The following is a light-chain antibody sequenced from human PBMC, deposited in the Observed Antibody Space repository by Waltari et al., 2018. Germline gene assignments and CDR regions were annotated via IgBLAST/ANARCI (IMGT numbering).Light chain of an antibody. CDR1: TCDIGFSTY. CDR2: DLC. Sequence: QSALTPPASVSASPGQSTTISYPGPTCDIGFSTYVSWYQQHPGKTPQLIIYDLCERPSGGSNRFSGSKSGNTAALTISGLQAEDEADYYCNSYTGSSSWVFGGGTKLTVL. CDR3: NSYTGSSSWV. V-gene: IGLV2-14*03. J-gene: IGLJ3*02.